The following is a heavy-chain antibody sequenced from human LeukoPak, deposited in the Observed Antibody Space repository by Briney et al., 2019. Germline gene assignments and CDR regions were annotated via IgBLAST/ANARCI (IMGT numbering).Heavy chain of an antibody. Sequence: GGSLRLSCAVSGFTFTDYTMNWVREAPGKGREWVSSIRRSRAYIYYADSVKGRFTSSRDNAMNSLYLQMNSLRAEDTAVYFCARGHRGYDFWSGYSTCLVSWGQGTLVTVSS. V-gene: IGHV3-21*01. J-gene: IGHJ4*02. CDR3: ARGHRGYDFWSGYSTCLVS. D-gene: IGHD3-3*01. CDR1: GFTFTDYT. CDR2: IRRSRAYI.